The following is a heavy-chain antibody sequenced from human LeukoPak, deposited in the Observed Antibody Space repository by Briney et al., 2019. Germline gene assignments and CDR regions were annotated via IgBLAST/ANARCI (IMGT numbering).Heavy chain of an antibody. J-gene: IGHJ5*02. Sequence: QSGGSLRLSCAASGFTFSSFAMTWVRQAPGKGLEWVSAISGSGGSTYYADSVKGRFTISRDNSKNTFYLQMSSLTAEDTAVYYCAKGLEDRHDSSGYYSNWFDPWGQGTLVTVSS. CDR3: AKGLEDRHDSSGYYSNWFDP. D-gene: IGHD3-22*01. V-gene: IGHV3-23*01. CDR1: GFTFSSFA. CDR2: ISGSGGST.